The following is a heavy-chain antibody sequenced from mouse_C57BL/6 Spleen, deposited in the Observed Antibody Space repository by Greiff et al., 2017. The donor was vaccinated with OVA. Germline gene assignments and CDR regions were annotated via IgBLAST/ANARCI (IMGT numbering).Heavy chain of an antibody. J-gene: IGHJ4*01. CDR1: GYTFTSYW. Sequence: QVQLQQPGAELVKPGASVKLSCKASGYTFTSYWMQWVKQRPGQGLEWIGEIDPSDSYTNYNQKFKGKATLTVDTSSSTAYMQLSSLTSEDSAVYYCARGGAYYSNYDYAMDYWGQGTSVTVSS. V-gene: IGHV1-50*01. CDR3: ARGGAYYSNYDYAMDY. D-gene: IGHD2-5*01. CDR2: IDPSDSYT.